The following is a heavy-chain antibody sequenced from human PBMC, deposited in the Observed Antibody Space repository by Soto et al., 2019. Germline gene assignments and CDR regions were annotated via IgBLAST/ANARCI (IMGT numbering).Heavy chain of an antibody. J-gene: IGHJ3*02. CDR3: ARDTTYYGDYDDAFDI. D-gene: IGHD4-17*01. CDR2: IYYSGST. V-gene: IGHV4-31*03. Sequence: SSETLSLTCTVSGGSISSGGYYWSWIRQHPGKGLEWIGYIYYSGSTYYNPSLKSRVTISVDTSKNQFSLKLSSVTAADTAVYYCARDTTYYGDYDDAFDIWGQGTMVTVSS. CDR1: GGSISSGGYY.